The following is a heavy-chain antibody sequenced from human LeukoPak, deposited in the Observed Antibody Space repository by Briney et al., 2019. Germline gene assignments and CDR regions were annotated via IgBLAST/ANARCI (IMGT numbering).Heavy chain of an antibody. D-gene: IGHD3-22*01. CDR2: INPNSGGT. Sequence: ASVKVLCKASGYTFTGYYMHWVRQAPRQGLEWMGWINPNSGGTNYAQKFQGRVTMTRDTSISTAYMELSRPRSDDTAVYYCARDIRTRYDSSGYSFYYWGQGTLVTVSS. CDR3: ARDIRTRYDSSGYSFYY. CDR1: GYTFTGYY. J-gene: IGHJ4*02. V-gene: IGHV1-2*02.